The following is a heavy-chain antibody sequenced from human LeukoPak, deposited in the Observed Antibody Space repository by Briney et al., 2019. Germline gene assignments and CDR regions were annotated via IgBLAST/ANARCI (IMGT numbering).Heavy chain of an antibody. CDR2: INHSGST. Sequence: PSETLSLTCAVYGGSFSGYYWSWIRQPPGKGLEWIGEINHSGSTNYNPSLKSRVTISVDTSKNQFSLKLSSVTAADTAVYYCAKDFSPVWFGSAGYFDYWGQGTLVTVSS. D-gene: IGHD3-10*01. CDR1: GGSFSGYY. CDR3: AKDFSPVWFGSAGYFDY. V-gene: IGHV4-34*01. J-gene: IGHJ4*02.